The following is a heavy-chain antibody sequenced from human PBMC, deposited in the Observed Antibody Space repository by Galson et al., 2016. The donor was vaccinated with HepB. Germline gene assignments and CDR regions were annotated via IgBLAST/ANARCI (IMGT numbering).Heavy chain of an antibody. Sequence: SLRLSCAASGFSFSSHSLSWVRQAPGKGLEWVSAISGSGRTTFYADSVKGRITIARDNAKNSLYLQMNSLSVDDTAVYYCARGRGMDVWGQGTTVTVFS. CDR2: ISGSGRTT. CDR1: GFSFSSHS. V-gene: IGHV3-23*01. CDR3: ARGRGMDV. J-gene: IGHJ6*02.